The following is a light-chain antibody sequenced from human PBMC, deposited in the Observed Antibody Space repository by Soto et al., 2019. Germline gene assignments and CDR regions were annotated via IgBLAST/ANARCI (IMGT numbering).Light chain of an antibody. V-gene: IGKV3-20*01. CDR2: GAS. J-gene: IGKJ2*01. Sequence: EIVLTQSPGTLSLSPGERATLSCRASQSVSDNYLAWYQQRPGRAPRLLIYGASSRASGVPDKFGGSGSGTDFTLSITRLEPEDFAVYFCQQYGSPPYTFGQGARLEIK. CDR1: QSVSDNY. CDR3: QQYGSPPYT.